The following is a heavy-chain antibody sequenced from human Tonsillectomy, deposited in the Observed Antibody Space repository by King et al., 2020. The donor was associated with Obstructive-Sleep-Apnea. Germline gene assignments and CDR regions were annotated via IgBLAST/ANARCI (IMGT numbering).Heavy chain of an antibody. Sequence: VQLVESGGGVVQPGGSLRLSCAASGFTFRSYGMHWVRQAPGKGLEWVAFIRYDGSNKYYADSVKGRFTISRDNSKNTLYLQMNSLRAEDTAVYYCAKDRYDSSGYYYVPWFDPWGQGTLVTVSS. CDR3: AKDRYDSSGYYYVPWFDP. D-gene: IGHD3-22*01. CDR2: IRYDGSNK. CDR1: GFTFRSYG. J-gene: IGHJ5*02. V-gene: IGHV3-30*02.